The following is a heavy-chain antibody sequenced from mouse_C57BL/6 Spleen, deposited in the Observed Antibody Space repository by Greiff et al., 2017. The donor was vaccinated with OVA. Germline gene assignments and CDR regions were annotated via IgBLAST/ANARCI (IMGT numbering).Heavy chain of an antibody. CDR3: AKNPSITTVVADYAMDY. V-gene: IGHV2-5*01. J-gene: IGHJ4*01. CDR1: GFSLTSYG. CDR2: IWRGGST. Sequence: VPLVESGPGLVQPSQSLSITCTVSGFSLTSYGVHWVRQSPGKGLEWLGVIWRGGSTDYNAAFMSRLSITKYNSKSQVIFKINSLKADDTAIYYCAKNPSITTVVADYAMDYWGQGTSVTVSS. D-gene: IGHD1-1*01.